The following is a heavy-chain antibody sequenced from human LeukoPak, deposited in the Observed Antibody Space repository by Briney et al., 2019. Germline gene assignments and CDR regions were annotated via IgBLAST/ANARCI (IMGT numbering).Heavy chain of an antibody. CDR1: GFTFSNYA. CDR2: ILGSGGST. D-gene: IGHD3-9*01. J-gene: IGHJ4*02. Sequence: QSGGSLRLSCAASGFTFSNYAMSWVRQAPGEGLEWVSAILGSGGSTYYADSVKGRFTVSRDNSKSTLYLQMNSLRAGDTALYYCAKWGDYDVLTGYYVPDYWGQGTLVTVSS. V-gene: IGHV3-23*01. CDR3: AKWGDYDVLTGYYVPDY.